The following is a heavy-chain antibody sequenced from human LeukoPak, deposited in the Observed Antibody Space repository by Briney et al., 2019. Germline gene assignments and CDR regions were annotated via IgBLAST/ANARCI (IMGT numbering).Heavy chain of an antibody. D-gene: IGHD6-13*01. CDR2: IYHSGST. CDR3: ARHNLRGVAAAGTIDY. CDR1: GGSISSGDYY. Sequence: SQTLSLTCTVSGGSISSGDYYWSWIRQPPGKGLEWIGYIYHSGSTYYNPSLKSRVTISVDTSKNQFSLKLSSVTAADTAVYYCARHNLRGVAAAGTIDYWGQGTLVTVSS. J-gene: IGHJ4*02. V-gene: IGHV4-30-4*08.